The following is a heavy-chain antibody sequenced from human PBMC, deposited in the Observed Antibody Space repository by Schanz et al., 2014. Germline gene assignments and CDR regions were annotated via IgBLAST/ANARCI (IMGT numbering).Heavy chain of an antibody. V-gene: IGHV3-21*02. D-gene: IGHD1-7*01. CDR2: ISSSSSYI. CDR3: AMGGYQLHH. J-gene: IGHJ4*02. CDR1: GLNFDYYG. Sequence: EVQLLESGGGVVQPGRSLRLSCATSGLNFDYYGMNWVRQAPGKGLEWVSSISSSSSYISYADSVKGRFTISRDNAENTLYLQMNSLRVEDTAVYYCAMGGYQLHHWGQGTLVTVSS.